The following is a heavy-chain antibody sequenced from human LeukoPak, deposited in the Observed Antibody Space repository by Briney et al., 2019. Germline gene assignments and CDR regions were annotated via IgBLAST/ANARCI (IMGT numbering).Heavy chain of an antibody. CDR3: ASAGGATIFDY. CDR1: GFTFSSYG. CDR2: ISYDGSNK. Sequence: GSLRLSCAASGFTFSSYGMHWVRQAPGKGLEWVAVISYDGSNKYYADSVKGRFTISRDNSKNTLYLQMNSLRAEDTAVHYCASAGGATIFDYWGQGTLVTVSS. J-gene: IGHJ4*02. V-gene: IGHV3-30*03. D-gene: IGHD1-26*01.